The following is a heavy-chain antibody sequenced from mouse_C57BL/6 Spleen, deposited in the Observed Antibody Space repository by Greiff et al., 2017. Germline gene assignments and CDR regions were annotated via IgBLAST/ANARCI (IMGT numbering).Heavy chain of an antibody. CDR1: GFTFSSYA. Sequence: EVKLQESGEGLVKPGGSLKLSCAASGFTFSSYAMSWVRQTPEKRLEWVAYISSGGDYIYYADTVKGRFTISRDNARNTLYLQMSSLKSEDTAMYYCTRDSIVGAMDYWGQGTSVTVSS. CDR2: ISSGGDYI. J-gene: IGHJ4*01. CDR3: TRDSIVGAMDY. D-gene: IGHD2-12*01. V-gene: IGHV5-9-1*02.